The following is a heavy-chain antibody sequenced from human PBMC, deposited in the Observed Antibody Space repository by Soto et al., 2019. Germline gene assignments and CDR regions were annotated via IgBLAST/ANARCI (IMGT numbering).Heavy chain of an antibody. Sequence: SETLSLTCAVSGGSISSGGYSWSWIRQPPGKGLEWIGYIYHSGSTYYNPSLKSRVTISVDRSKNQFSLKLSSVTAADTAVYYCARGTVPLDYWGQGTLVTVSS. J-gene: IGHJ4*02. D-gene: IGHD2-2*01. CDR1: GGSISSGGYS. V-gene: IGHV4-30-2*01. CDR2: IYHSGST. CDR3: ARGTVPLDY.